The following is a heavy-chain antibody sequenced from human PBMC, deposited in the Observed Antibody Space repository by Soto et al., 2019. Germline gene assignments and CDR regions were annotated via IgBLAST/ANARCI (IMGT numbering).Heavy chain of an antibody. J-gene: IGHJ4*02. Sequence: EVQLVESGGGLVQPGRSLRLSCADSEFTFDNYAMHWVRHAPGKGLEWVSGISWNSGSIGYADSVKGRFTISRDNAKNSLYLQMNSLRAEDTSLYYCAEDLGEGFGVLTRWGQGTLVTVSS. V-gene: IGHV3-9*01. CDR3: AEDLGEGFGVLTR. CDR2: ISWNSGSI. CDR1: EFTFDNYA. D-gene: IGHD3-10*01.